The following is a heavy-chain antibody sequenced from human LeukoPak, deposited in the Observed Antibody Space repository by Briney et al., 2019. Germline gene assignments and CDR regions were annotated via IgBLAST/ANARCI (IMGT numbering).Heavy chain of an antibody. J-gene: IGHJ4*02. CDR1: GFTFSTYA. V-gene: IGHV3-23*01. CDR3: ARAIMDSSSWYGDY. CDR2: ISGFDGST. D-gene: IGHD6-13*01. Sequence: PGGSLRLSCAASGFTFSTYAMSWVRQAPGKGLEWVSAISGFDGSTHYADSVKGRFTISRDNSKNTLYLQMNSLRAEDTAVYYCARAIMDSSSWYGDYWGQGSLVTVSS.